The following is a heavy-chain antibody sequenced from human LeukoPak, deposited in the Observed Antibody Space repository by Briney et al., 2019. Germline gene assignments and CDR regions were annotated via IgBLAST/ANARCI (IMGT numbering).Heavy chain of an antibody. CDR2: IYTSGST. CDR3: ARHEDSSGYYYSRIDSGRGYYFDY. CDR1: GGSISSYY. Sequence: SETLSLTCTVSGGSISSYYWSWIRQPAGKGLEWIGRIYTSGSTNYNPSLKSRVTMSVDTSKNQFSLKLSSVTAADTAVYYCARHEDSSGYYYSRIDSGRGYYFDYWGQGTLVTVSS. J-gene: IGHJ4*02. V-gene: IGHV4-4*07. D-gene: IGHD3-22*01.